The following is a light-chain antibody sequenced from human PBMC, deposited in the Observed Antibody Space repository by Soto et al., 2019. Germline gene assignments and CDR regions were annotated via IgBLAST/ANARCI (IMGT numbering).Light chain of an antibody. CDR2: QVD. J-gene: IGLJ2*01. CDR1: SSDVGKYNF. V-gene: IGLV2-23*02. CDR3: CSFAGTSTI. Sequence: QSVLAQPASVSGSPGQSITISCTGTSSDVGKYNFVSWYRQHPGKVPKLIIYQVDKRPSGISNRFSGSKSGNTASLTISGLQAEDEAEYFCCSFAGTSTIFGGGTKLTVL.